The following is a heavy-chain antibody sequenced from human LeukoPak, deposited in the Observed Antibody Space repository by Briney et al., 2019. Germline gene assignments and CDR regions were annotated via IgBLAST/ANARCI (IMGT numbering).Heavy chain of an antibody. Sequence: GGSLRLSCGGSKVTFFNDWMHWVRRAPGKGLEWVAHINQDGSARHYADSVKGRFTISRDNAKNSLYLQMNSLRAEDTAVYYCATGSYSSGWSRDYWGQGTLVTVSS. D-gene: IGHD6-19*01. CDR3: ATGSYSSGWSRDY. CDR1: KVTFFNDW. CDR2: INQDGSAR. J-gene: IGHJ4*02. V-gene: IGHV3-7*01.